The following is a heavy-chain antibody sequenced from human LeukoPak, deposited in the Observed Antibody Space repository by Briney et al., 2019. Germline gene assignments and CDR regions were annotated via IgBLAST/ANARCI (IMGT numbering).Heavy chain of an antibody. Sequence: ASVKVSCKASGYTFTSYGISWVRQAPGQGLAWMGWISAYNGNTNYAQKLQGRVTMTTDTSTSTAYMELRSLRSDDTAVYYCARDRTRRAPRLYSSSSRHSAGPLEDAFDIWGQGTMVTVSS. J-gene: IGHJ3*02. CDR1: GYTFTSYG. CDR2: ISAYNGNT. CDR3: ARDRTRRAPRLYSSSSRHSAGPLEDAFDI. V-gene: IGHV1-18*01. D-gene: IGHD6-6*01.